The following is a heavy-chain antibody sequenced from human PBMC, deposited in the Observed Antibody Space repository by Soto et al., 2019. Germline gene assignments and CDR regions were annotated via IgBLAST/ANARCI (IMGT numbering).Heavy chain of an antibody. J-gene: IGHJ4*02. Sequence: QVQLQESGPGLVKPSQTLSLTCTVSGGSISSGAYYWSWIRQPPGKGLEWIGYIYYSGSTSYNPSLISRVTISLDTSKNQFSLKLSSVTAADMAVYYCARDRYSYFDYWGQGTLVTVSS. CDR2: IYYSGST. CDR3: ARDRYSYFDY. V-gene: IGHV4-30-4*01. D-gene: IGHD3-16*02. CDR1: GGSISSGAYY.